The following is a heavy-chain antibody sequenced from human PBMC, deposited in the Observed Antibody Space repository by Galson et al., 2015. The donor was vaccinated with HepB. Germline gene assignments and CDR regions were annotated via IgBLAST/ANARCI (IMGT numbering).Heavy chain of an antibody. CDR1: SYRFSSYG. Sequence: SVKVSCKASSYRFSSYGVGWVRQAPGQGLEWMGWISGYNGDTNYVQKFQGRVTMTTDTPTSTAYMELRSLRSDDTAVYYCARDRVVVPADILWGNYYPGMDVWGQGTTVTVSS. D-gene: IGHD2-2*01. J-gene: IGHJ6*02. CDR2: ISGYNGDT. V-gene: IGHV1-18*04. CDR3: ARDRVVVPADILWGNYYPGMDV.